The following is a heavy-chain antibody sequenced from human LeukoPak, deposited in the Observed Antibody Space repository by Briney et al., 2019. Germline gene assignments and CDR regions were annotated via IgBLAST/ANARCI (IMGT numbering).Heavy chain of an antibody. J-gene: IGHJ6*03. CDR1: GFTFSSYA. V-gene: IGHV3-23*01. Sequence: AGGSLRLSCAASGFTFSSYAMSWVRQAPGKGLEWVSAISGSGGSTYYADSVKGRFTISRDNAKNSLYLQMNSLRAEDTAVYYCALDPPTYYYYTDVWGKGTTVTVSS. CDR3: ALDPPTYYYYTDV. D-gene: IGHD1-1*01. CDR2: ISGSGGST.